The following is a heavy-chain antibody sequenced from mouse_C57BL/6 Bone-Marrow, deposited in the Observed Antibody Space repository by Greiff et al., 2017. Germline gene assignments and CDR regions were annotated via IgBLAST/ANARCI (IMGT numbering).Heavy chain of an antibody. J-gene: IGHJ4*01. Sequence: VQLQQPGAELVKPGASVKMSCKASGYTFTSYWITWVKQRPGQGLEWIGDIYPGSGSTNYNEKFKSKATLTVDTSSTTAYMQLSILTSEDSAVYYCARYCYGITMYYWYQGTSVTVSS. D-gene: IGHD1-2*01. V-gene: IGHV1-55*01. CDR1: GYTFTSYW. CDR3: ARYCYGITMYY. CDR2: IYPGSGST.